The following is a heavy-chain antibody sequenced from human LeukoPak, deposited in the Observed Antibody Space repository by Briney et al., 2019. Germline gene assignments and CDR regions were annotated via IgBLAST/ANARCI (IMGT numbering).Heavy chain of an antibody. J-gene: IGHJ4*02. CDR2: ISYDGSNK. Sequence: GGSLRLSCAASGFTFSSYGMHWVRQAPGKGLEWVAVISYDGSNKYYADSVKGRFTISRDNAKNSLYLQMNSLRAEDTAVYYCARDGIAAAGTKGLAYWGQGTLVTVSS. V-gene: IGHV3-30*03. CDR1: GFTFSSYG. D-gene: IGHD6-13*01. CDR3: ARDGIAAAGTKGLAY.